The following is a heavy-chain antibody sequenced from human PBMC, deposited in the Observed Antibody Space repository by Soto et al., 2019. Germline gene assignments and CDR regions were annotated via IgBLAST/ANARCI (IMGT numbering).Heavy chain of an antibody. Sequence: QIHLVQSGAEVKKPGASVKVSCKGSGYGFTTYGITWVRQAPGQGLEWMAWISAHNGNTNYAQKLQGRVTVTRDTSTSTAYMSLRSLRSVDPAVYYCARGGYGHYWCQGALVTGSS. CDR3: ARGGYGHY. D-gene: IGHD1-1*01. CDR2: ISAHNGNT. J-gene: IGHJ4*02. CDR1: GYGFTTYG. V-gene: IGHV1-18*01.